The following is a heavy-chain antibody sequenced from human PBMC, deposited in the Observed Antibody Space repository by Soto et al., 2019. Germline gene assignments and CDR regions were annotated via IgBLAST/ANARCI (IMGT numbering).Heavy chain of an antibody. CDR1: GGSFSGYY. J-gene: IGHJ6*03. V-gene: IGHV4-34*01. CDR2: INHSGST. Sequence: QSQTLSLTCAVYGGSFSGYYWSWIRQPPGKGLEWIGEINHSGSTNYNPSLKSRVTISVDTSKNQFSLKLSSVTAADTAVYYCARGSKLSKVGYYYYYMDVWGKGTTVTVSS. CDR3: ARGSKLSKVGYYYYYMDV. D-gene: IGHD3-16*02.